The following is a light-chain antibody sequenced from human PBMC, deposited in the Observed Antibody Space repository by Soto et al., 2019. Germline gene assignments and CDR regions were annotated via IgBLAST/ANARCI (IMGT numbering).Light chain of an antibody. CDR2: DVS. V-gene: IGLV2-14*03. CDR3: ASYTSSTPFSV. Sequence: QSVLNQPASVSGSPGQSIAISCTGVRTDVADGYDYVSWYQQHPGQAPQLIIYDVSNRPSGVSDRFSGSKSGNTASLTISGLQAEDEAEYYCASYTSSTPFSVFGPGPKVTVL. CDR1: RTDVADGYDY. J-gene: IGLJ1*01.